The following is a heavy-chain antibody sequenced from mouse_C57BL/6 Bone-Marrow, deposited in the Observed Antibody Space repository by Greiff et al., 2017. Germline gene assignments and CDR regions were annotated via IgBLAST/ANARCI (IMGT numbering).Heavy chain of an antibody. CDR3: ARERGYYVSSAYYCDY. Sequence: EVQLVESGGGLVQPGGSLKLSCAASGFTFSSYAMSWVRQTPEKRLEWVATISAGGSYTYYPDTVKGRFIISRANATNTLYLQMRRLKSEDTAKYYCARERGYYVSSAYYCDYWGQGTTLTVSS. V-gene: IGHV5-4*01. CDR1: GFTFSSYA. J-gene: IGHJ2*01. D-gene: IGHD1-1*01. CDR2: ISAGGSYT.